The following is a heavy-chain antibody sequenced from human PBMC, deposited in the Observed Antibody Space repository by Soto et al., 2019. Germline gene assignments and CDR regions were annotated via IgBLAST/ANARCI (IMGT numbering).Heavy chain of an antibody. V-gene: IGHV2-5*01. J-gene: IGHJ3*02. CDR2: IYWNDDK. CDR3: AHGMRQYWSGGRCYLAFDI. CDR1: GFSLSTSGVA. Sequence: QIPLQESGPSLVKPTQTLTLTCTFSGFSLSTSGVAVGWIRQPPGKALEWLACIYWNDDKRYSPPLNGRPTITKDYSKNQVVLTMTNMDPVDTATYYCAHGMRQYWSGGRCYLAFDIWGQGTMVTVSS. D-gene: IGHD2-15*01.